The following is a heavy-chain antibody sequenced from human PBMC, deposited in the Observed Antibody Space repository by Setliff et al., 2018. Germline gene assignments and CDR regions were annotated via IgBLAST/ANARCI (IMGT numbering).Heavy chain of an antibody. D-gene: IGHD6-13*01. J-gene: IGHJ6*03. CDR3: AKGFPGIATAGQTDSYYYYYYYMDV. CDR2: ISGSGGST. V-gene: IGHV3-23*01. CDR1: GFTFNNYA. Sequence: GGSLRLSCASPGFTFNNYAMIWVRQAPGKGLEWVSSISGSGGSTYYADSVRGRFTISRDSSKNTLYLQMNRLRAEDTAVYHCAKGFPGIATAGQTDSYYYYYYYMDVWGKGTTVTVSS.